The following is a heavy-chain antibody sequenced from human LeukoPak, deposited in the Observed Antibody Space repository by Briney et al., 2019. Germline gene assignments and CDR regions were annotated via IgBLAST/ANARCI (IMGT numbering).Heavy chain of an antibody. V-gene: IGHV1-8*01. CDR3: ARGYYYGSGSYAQPYYYYYMDV. D-gene: IGHD3-10*01. J-gene: IGHJ6*03. Sequence: GASVKVSCKASGYTFTSYDINRVRQATGQGLEWMGWMNPNSGNTGYAQKFQGRVTMTRTSSISKAYMEMSSLRSEHTAVYYCARGYYYGSGSYAQPYYYYYMDVWGKGTTVTVSS. CDR2: MNPNSGNT. CDR1: GYTFTSYD.